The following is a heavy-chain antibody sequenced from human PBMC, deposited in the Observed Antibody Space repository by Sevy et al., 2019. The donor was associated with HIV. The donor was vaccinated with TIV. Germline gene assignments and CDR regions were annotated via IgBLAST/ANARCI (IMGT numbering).Heavy chain of an antibody. D-gene: IGHD6-13*01. Sequence: GGSLRLSCVVSGYSFSSYAISWVRQAPGKGLEWVSTINGRGGSTYYADSVKGRFTISRDNPKNTLFLQMINLRVDDTAIDYCARPSPRIAAAACAFYDNWGQGTLVTVSS. CDR3: ARPSPRIAAAACAFYDN. J-gene: IGHJ4*02. CDR2: INGRGGST. CDR1: GYSFSSYA. V-gene: IGHV3-23*01.